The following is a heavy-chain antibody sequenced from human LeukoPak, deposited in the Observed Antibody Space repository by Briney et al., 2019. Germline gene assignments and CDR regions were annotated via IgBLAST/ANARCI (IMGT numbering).Heavy chain of an antibody. D-gene: IGHD3-16*02. CDR1: GFTFSSYA. V-gene: IGHV3-30*04. Sequence: GGSLRLSCAASGFTFSSYAMHWVRQAPGKGLEWVAVISYDGSDKYYADSVKGRFTISRDNSKHTLYLQMNSLRAEDTALYFCAKEGLRLGELSYNWFDPWGQGTLVTVSS. J-gene: IGHJ5*02. CDR3: AKEGLRLGELSYNWFDP. CDR2: ISYDGSDK.